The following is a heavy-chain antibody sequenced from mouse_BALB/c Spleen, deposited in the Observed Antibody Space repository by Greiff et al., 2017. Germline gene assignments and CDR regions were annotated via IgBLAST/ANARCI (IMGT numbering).Heavy chain of an antibody. Sequence: VKLQESGAELARPGASVKLSCKASGYTFTSYWMQWVKQRPGQGLEWIGAIYPGDGDTRYTQKFKGKATLTADKSSSTAYMQLSSLASEDSAVYYCARGTGSYYFDYWGQGTTLTVSS. CDR3: ARGTGSYYFDY. J-gene: IGHJ2*01. CDR1: GYTFTSYW. V-gene: IGHV1-87*01. D-gene: IGHD2-2*01. CDR2: IYPGDGDT.